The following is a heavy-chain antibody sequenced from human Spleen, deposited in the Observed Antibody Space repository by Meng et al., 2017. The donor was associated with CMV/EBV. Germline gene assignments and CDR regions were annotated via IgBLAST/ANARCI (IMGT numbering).Heavy chain of an antibody. D-gene: IGHD4-17*01. J-gene: IGHJ4*02. CDR2: IKQDGSEK. CDR3: ARGFGTVFYFDY. CDR1: GFSFSSYW. Sequence: VERVGSGGGVGQPGGSLRLSCAAAGFSFSSYWMSWVRQAPGKGLEWVANIKQDGSEKYYVDSVKGRFTISRDNAKNSLYLQMNSLRAEDTAVYYCARGFGTVFYFDYWGQGTLVTVSS. V-gene: IGHV3-7*04.